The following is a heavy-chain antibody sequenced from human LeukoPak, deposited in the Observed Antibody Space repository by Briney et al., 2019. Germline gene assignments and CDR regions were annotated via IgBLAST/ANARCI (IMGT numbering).Heavy chain of an antibody. CDR2: IYYSGST. CDR3: ARGHSGWGPSYFDY. CDR1: GGSISSSSYY. Sequence: SETLSLTCTVSGGSISSSSYYWGWIRQPPGKGLEWIGSIYYSGSTYYNPSLKSRVTISVDTSKNQFSLKLSSVTAADTAVYYCARGHSGWGPSYFDYWGQGTLVTVSS. V-gene: IGHV4-39*01. J-gene: IGHJ4*02. D-gene: IGHD6-19*01.